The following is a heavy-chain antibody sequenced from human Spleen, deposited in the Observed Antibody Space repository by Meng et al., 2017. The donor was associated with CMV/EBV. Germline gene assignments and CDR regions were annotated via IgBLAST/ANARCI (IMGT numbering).Heavy chain of an antibody. J-gene: IGHJ6*02. Sequence: SVKVSCKASGDTFSSYAISWVRQAPGHGLEWMRGLIPVSGTRNNAQKFQGRVTITTDESTSTAYMELSSLRSEDTAVYYCASGAFSRSGYFPHYHYYYGMDVWGQGTTVTVSS. CDR3: ASGAFSRSGYFPHYHYYYGMDV. V-gene: IGHV1-69*05. CDR1: GDTFSSYA. D-gene: IGHD3-3*01. CDR2: LIPVSGTR.